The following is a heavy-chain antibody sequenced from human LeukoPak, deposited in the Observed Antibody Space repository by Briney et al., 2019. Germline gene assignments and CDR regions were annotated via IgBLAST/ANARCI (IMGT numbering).Heavy chain of an antibody. Sequence: GGSLRLACEASGLAFSFLAMSWRRQAPGKGLELVSTINANSDTRSYVACVRGRFTISRDNSKNTHYLQLNTRRADDTAVYYCAKPISGGLAVTADWFAPWGKGTLVVVSS. CDR1: GLAFSFLA. CDR2: INANSDTR. CDR3: AKPISGGLAVTADWFAP. D-gene: IGHD6-19*01. J-gene: IGHJ5*01. V-gene: IGHV3-23*01.